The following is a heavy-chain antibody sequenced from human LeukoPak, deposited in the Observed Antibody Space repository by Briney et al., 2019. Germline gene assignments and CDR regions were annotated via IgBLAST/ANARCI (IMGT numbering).Heavy chain of an antibody. CDR2: IYYSGST. Sequence: PSETLSLTCTVSGGSISSSSYYWGWIRQPPGKGLEWIGSIYYSGSTYYNPSLKGRVTISVDTSKNQFSLKLSSVTAADTAVYYCARHSRGYYYDSSGYRWGQGTLVTVSS. D-gene: IGHD3-22*01. J-gene: IGHJ4*02. CDR1: GGSISSSSYY. V-gene: IGHV4-39*01. CDR3: ARHSRGYYYDSSGYR.